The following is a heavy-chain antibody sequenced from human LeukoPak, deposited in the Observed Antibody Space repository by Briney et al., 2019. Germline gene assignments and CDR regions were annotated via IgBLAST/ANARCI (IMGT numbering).Heavy chain of an antibody. Sequence: GGSLRLSCAVSGFTFSGFWMSWSRQAPGKGLEWVASINSDGSEGYYADVVKGRFTISRDNAKNSLYLQINSLRAEDTAVYYCATSSYSSSSSVWGQGTMVTVSS. V-gene: IGHV3-7*03. CDR2: INSDGSEG. J-gene: IGHJ3*01. CDR3: ATSSYSSSSSV. D-gene: IGHD6-6*01. CDR1: GFTFSGFW.